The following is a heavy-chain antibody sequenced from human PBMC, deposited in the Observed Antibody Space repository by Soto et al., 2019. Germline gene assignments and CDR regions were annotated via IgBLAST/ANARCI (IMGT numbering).Heavy chain of an antibody. CDR1: GFTFSSYA. Sequence: PGGSLRLSCAASGFTFSSYAMSWVRQAPGKGLQWVSTVSGSGGSTYYRDSVKGRFAISRDNSKNTLYLQMNSLRAEDTAVYYCAKDCSGGSCYSDYWGQGTLVTVSS. CDR2: VSGSGGST. J-gene: IGHJ4*02. D-gene: IGHD2-15*01. CDR3: AKDCSGGSCYSDY. V-gene: IGHV3-23*01.